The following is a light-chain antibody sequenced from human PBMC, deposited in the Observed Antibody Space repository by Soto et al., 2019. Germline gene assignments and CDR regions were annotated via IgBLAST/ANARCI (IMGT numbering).Light chain of an antibody. CDR1: QSVTDTY. CDR2: DVS. Sequence: EIVLTQSPGTLSLSPGERATLSCQASQSVTDTYLAWYQQKPGLSPSLLIYDVSRRVTGIPDRFSGSGSGTDFTLTISRLEPEDFAIYYCQQYGNSPLTFGGGTKVDIK. CDR3: QQYGNSPLT. V-gene: IGKV3D-20*01. J-gene: IGKJ4*01.